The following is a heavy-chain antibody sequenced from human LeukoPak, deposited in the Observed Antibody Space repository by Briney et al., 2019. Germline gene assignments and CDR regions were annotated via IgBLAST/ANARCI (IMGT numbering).Heavy chain of an antibody. J-gene: IGHJ4*02. CDR1: GGSISSSPYY. D-gene: IGHD1-26*01. V-gene: IGHV4-39*01. CDR3: ARLVGAATDPFDY. CDR2: IYYSGTT. Sequence: SETLSLTCSVSGGSISSSPYYWGWIRQPPGKGLEWIGTIYYSGTTYYNPSLKSRVTISVGTSKNQFSLKLSSVTAADTALYYCARLVGAATDPFDYWGQGTLVTVSS.